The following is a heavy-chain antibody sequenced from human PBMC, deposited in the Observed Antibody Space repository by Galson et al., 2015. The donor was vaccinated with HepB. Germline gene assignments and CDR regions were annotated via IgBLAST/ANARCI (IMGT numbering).Heavy chain of an antibody. CDR3: ARDLRGSGWYVDY. D-gene: IGHD6-19*01. CDR2: VSYDGINK. Sequence: SLRLSCAASGFSFSSYGMHWVRQAPGKGLEWMAIVSYDGINKYYADSVKGRFTISRDNSKNTLYLQMNSLRAEDTAVYYCARDLRGSGWYVDYWGQGTLVTVSS. J-gene: IGHJ4*02. V-gene: IGHV3-30*03. CDR1: GFSFSSYG.